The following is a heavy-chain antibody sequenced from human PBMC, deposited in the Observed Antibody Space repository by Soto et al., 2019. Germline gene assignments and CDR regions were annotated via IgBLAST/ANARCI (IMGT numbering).Heavy chain of an antibody. CDR2: ISGSGGST. CDR1: GFTFSSYA. Sequence: GGSLRLSCAASGFTFSSYAMSWVRQAPGKGLEWVSAISGSGGSTYYADSVEGRFTISRDNSKNTLYLQMNSLRAENTAVYYCAKARLKYDSSGYYFDYWGQGTLVTVSS. CDR3: AKARLKYDSSGYYFDY. V-gene: IGHV3-23*01. J-gene: IGHJ4*02. D-gene: IGHD3-22*01.